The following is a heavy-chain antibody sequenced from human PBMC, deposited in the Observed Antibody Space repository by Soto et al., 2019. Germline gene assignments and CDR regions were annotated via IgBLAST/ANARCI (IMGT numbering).Heavy chain of an antibody. V-gene: IGHV1-69*02. D-gene: IGHD3-10*01. CDR2: IIPILGIA. CDR1: GGTFSSYT. Sequence: QVQLVQSGAEVKKPGSSVKVSCKASGGTFSSYTISWVRQAPGQGLEWMGRIIPILGIANYAQKFQGRVTITADKSTSTAYMELSSLRSEDTAVYYCARQNGSGSGSLHFDYWGQGTLVTVSS. J-gene: IGHJ4*02. CDR3: ARQNGSGSGSLHFDY.